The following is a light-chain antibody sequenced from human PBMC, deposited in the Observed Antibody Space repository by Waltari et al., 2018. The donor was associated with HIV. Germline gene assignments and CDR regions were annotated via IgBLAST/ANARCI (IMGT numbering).Light chain of an antibody. CDR3: SSFAGSNNLMV. V-gene: IGLV2-8*01. Sequence: SASGSPGQSVTISCTGTSSDVGGYNYVSWYQQHPGKAPKLMIYQVNKRPSGVPARFSGTKSGNRASLTVSGLQAEDEADYYCSSFAGSNNLMVFGGGTKLTVL. CDR2: QVN. CDR1: SSDVGGYNY. J-gene: IGLJ2*01.